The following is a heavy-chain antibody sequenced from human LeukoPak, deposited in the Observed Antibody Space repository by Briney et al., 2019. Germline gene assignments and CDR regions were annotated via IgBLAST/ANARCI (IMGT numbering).Heavy chain of an antibody. Sequence: PGGSLRLSCAASGFSFSSFSMNWVRQAPGKGLEWVSSISTSSGYKYYADSMKGRFTVSRDNAKNSLYLQMNSLRAEDTAVYYCAKDQGDYYDSSGYYYGFDYWGQGTLVTVSS. CDR1: GFSFSSFS. D-gene: IGHD3-22*01. J-gene: IGHJ4*02. V-gene: IGHV3-21*01. CDR2: ISTSSGYK. CDR3: AKDQGDYYDSSGYYYGFDY.